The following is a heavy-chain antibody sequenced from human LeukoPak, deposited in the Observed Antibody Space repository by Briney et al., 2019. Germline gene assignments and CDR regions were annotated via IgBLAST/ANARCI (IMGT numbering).Heavy chain of an antibody. D-gene: IGHD3-22*01. Sequence: GGSLRLSCAASGFTFSSYAMHWVRQAPGKGLEWVAVISYDGSNKYYADSVKGRFTISRDNSKNTLYLQMNSLRAEDTAVYYCARDKDYYDSSGYHALEYWGQGTLVTVSS. V-gene: IGHV3-30*01. CDR3: ARDKDYYDSSGYHALEY. CDR2: ISYDGSNK. CDR1: GFTFSSYA. J-gene: IGHJ4*02.